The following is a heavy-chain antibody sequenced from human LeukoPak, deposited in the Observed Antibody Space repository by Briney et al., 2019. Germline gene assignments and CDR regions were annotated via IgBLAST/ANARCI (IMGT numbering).Heavy chain of an antibody. D-gene: IGHD5-24*01. J-gene: IGHJ4*02. CDR3: ARDNGERWLQSGFDY. V-gene: IGHV3-74*01. Sequence: PGGSLRLSCAASGFSFSSYWMHWVRQAPGKGLVWVSRINSDASSTNYADSVKGRFTISRDNAKNTLYLQMNSLRAEDTAVYYCARDNGERWLQSGFDYWGQGTLVTVSS. CDR1: GFSFSSYW. CDR2: INSDASST.